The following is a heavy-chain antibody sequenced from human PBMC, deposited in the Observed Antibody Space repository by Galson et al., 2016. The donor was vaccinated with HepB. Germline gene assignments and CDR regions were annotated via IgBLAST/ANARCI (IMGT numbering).Heavy chain of an antibody. CDR1: GGTFSSYG. CDR2: IIPIFDTA. Sequence: SVKVSCKASGGTFSSYGHSWVRQAPGQGLEWMGGIIPIFDTANYAQRFQGRVTMTRDTSTSTVYMELSSLRSEDTAVYYCARDALAAAGYFDYWGQGTLVTVSS. J-gene: IGHJ4*02. V-gene: IGHV1-69*05. CDR3: ARDALAAAGYFDY. D-gene: IGHD6-13*01.